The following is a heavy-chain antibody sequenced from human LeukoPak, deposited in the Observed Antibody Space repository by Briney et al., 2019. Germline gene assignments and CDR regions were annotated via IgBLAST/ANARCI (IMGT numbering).Heavy chain of an antibody. CDR1: GFTFSSYS. V-gene: IGHV3-33*08. CDR2: IWYDGSNK. J-gene: IGHJ4*02. CDR3: ARDRVEYSGSYHPSGY. D-gene: IGHD1-26*01. Sequence: GRSLRLSCAASGFTFSSYSMHWDRQPPGKGLEWVAVIWYDGSNKYYADSVKGRFTISRDNSKNTLYLQMNSLRAEDTAVYYCARDRVEYSGSYHPSGYWGQGTLVTVSS.